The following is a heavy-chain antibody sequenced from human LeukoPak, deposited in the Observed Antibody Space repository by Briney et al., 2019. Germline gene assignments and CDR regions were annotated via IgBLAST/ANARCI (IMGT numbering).Heavy chain of an antibody. Sequence: GGSLRLSCAASGFTFSSYAMNWVRQAPGKGLEWVSGISNSGGGTYYADSVKGRFTISRDNSKNTLYLQMNSLRVEDTAVYYCAKGLRFLEWLSNDAFDIWGQGTMVTVSS. D-gene: IGHD3-3*01. CDR2: ISNSGGGT. CDR3: AKGLRFLEWLSNDAFDI. J-gene: IGHJ3*02. V-gene: IGHV3-23*01. CDR1: GFTFSSYA.